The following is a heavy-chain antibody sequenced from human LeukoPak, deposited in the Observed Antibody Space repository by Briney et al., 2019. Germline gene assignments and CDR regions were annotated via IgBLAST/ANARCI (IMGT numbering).Heavy chain of an antibody. CDR3: ARVMEIVVVVAANRINWFDP. D-gene: IGHD2-15*01. V-gene: IGHV3-7*01. CDR2: IKQDGSEK. J-gene: IGHJ5*02. CDR1: GFTFSSYW. Sequence: PGGSLRLSCAASGFTFSSYWMSWVRQAPGKGLEWVANIKQDGSEKYYVDSVKGRFTISRDNAKNSLYLQMNSLRAEDTAVYSCARVMEIVVVVAANRINWFDPWGQGTLVTVSS.